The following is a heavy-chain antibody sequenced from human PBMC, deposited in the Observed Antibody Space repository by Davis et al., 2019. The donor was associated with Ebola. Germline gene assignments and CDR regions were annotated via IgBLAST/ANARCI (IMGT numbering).Heavy chain of an antibody. D-gene: IGHD5-18*01. V-gene: IGHV1-45*02. CDR1: GDTLTSYA. J-gene: IGHJ3*02. CDR2: ITPFNGNT. CDR3: ATLIQSGAFDI. Sequence: SVKVSCKAVGDTLTSYAMTWVRQAPGQALEWMGWITPFNGNTNYAQKFQDRVTITRDRSMSTAYMELSSLRSEDTAMYYCATLIQSGAFDIWGQGTMVTVSS.